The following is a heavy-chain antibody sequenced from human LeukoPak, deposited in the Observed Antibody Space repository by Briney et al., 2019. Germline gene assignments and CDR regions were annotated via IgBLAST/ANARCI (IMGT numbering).Heavy chain of an antibody. V-gene: IGHV4-34*01. CDR3: ARHAGSRYCSGGSCYRNWFDP. D-gene: IGHD2-15*01. CDR2: INHSGST. J-gene: IGHJ5*02. Sequence: SETLSLTCAVYGGSFSGYYWSWIRQPPGKGLEWIGEINHSGSTNYNPSLKSRVTISVDTSKNQFSLKLSSVTAADTAVYYCARHAGSRYCSGGSCYRNWFDPWGQGTLVTVSS. CDR1: GGSFSGYY.